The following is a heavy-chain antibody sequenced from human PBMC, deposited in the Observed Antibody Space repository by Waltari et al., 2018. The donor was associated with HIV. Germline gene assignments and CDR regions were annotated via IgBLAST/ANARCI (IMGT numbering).Heavy chain of an antibody. Sequence: EVQLVYSGGGLVQPGGSLRLSCAASGFTFSSYEMNWVRQAPGKGLEWVSYISSSGSTIYYADSGKGRFTSARDNAKNSLYLQMNSLRAEDTAVYYCARDGDPLYYFDYWGQGTLVTVSS. V-gene: IGHV3-48*03. CDR2: ISSSGSTI. CDR3: ARDGDPLYYFDY. CDR1: GFTFSSYE. J-gene: IGHJ4*02. D-gene: IGHD4-17*01.